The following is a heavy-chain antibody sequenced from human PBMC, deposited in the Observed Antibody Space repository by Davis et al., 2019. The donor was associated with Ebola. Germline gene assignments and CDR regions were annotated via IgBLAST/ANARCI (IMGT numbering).Heavy chain of an antibody. CDR1: GGSFSGYY. D-gene: IGHD4-23*01. V-gene: IGHV4-34*09. Sequence: PSETLSLTCAVYGGSFSGYYWSWIRQPPGKGLEWIGEINHSGSTNYNPSLKSRVTISVDTSKNQFSLKLSSVTAADTAVYYCARGPTVVTLFDYWGQGTLVTVSS. CDR2: INHSGST. CDR3: ARGPTVVTLFDY. J-gene: IGHJ4*02.